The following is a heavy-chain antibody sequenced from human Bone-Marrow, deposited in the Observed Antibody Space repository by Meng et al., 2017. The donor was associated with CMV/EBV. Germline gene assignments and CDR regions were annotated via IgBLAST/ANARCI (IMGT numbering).Heavy chain of an antibody. J-gene: IGHJ6*02. CDR1: GFTFSSYW. D-gene: IGHD3-3*01. CDR3: ARDSHRLYDFWSGYEYYYYYYGMDV. CDR2: IKQDGSEK. Sequence: GGSLRLSCAASGFTFSSYWMSWVRQAPGKGLEWVANIKQDGSEKYYVDSVKGRFTISRDNAKNSLYLQMNSLRAEDTAVYYCARDSHRLYDFWSGYEYYYYYYGMDVWGQGTTVTVSS. V-gene: IGHV3-7*01.